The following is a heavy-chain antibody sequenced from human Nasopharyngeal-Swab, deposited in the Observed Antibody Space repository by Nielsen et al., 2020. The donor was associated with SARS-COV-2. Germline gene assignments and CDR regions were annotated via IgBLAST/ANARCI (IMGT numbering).Heavy chain of an antibody. J-gene: IGHJ4*02. D-gene: IGHD3-3*01. Sequence: SLKISCAASGFTFDDYAMHWVRQAPGKGLEWVSGITWNSGGIGYADSVKGRFTISRDNAKNSLYLQMNSLRDEDTAVYYCARERARFLEWLLYGTFDYWGQGTLVTVSS. CDR1: GFTFDDYA. CDR2: ITWNSGGI. CDR3: ARERARFLEWLLYGTFDY. V-gene: IGHV3-9*01.